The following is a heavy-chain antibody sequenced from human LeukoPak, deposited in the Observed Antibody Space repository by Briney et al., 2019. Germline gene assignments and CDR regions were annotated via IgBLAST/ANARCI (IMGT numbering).Heavy chain of an antibody. D-gene: IGHD6-6*01. Sequence: GASVKVSCKASGYTFTYYYMHWVRQAPGQGLEWMGIINPSSGSTSYAQKFQGRVTMTRDTSTSTVYMDVSSLRSDDTAVYYCATIAASDAVYFQHWGQGTLVTVSS. CDR3: ATIAASDAVYFQH. CDR2: INPSSGST. CDR1: GYTFTYYY. V-gene: IGHV1-46*01. J-gene: IGHJ1*01.